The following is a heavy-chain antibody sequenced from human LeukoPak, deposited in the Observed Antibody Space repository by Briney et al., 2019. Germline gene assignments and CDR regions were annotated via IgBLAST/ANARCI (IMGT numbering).Heavy chain of an antibody. D-gene: IGHD3-10*01. Sequence: ASVKVSCKASGYTFTSYGISWVRQAPGQGPEWMGWISAYNGNTNYAQKLQGRVTMTTDTYTSTAYMELRSLRSDDTAVYYCARDKYYYGSGSYYRKTGFDYWGQGTLVTVSS. J-gene: IGHJ4*02. CDR3: ARDKYYYGSGSYYRKTGFDY. V-gene: IGHV1-18*01. CDR1: GYTFTSYG. CDR2: ISAYNGNT.